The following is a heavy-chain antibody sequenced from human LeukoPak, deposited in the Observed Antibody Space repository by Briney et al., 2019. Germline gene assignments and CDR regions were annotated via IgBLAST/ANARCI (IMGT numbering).Heavy chain of an antibody. CDR2: ISGGGGSA. CDR3: AKGGYCSSTSCYVGWFDP. D-gene: IGHD2-2*01. CDR1: GFTFSSYA. J-gene: IGHJ5*02. Sequence: GGSLRLSCAASGFTFSSYAMTWVRQAPGKGLEWVSVISGGGGSAYYADSVKGRFTISRDNSKNTLFLQMNSLRAEDTAVYYCAKGGYCSSTSCYVGWFDPWGQGTLVTVSS. V-gene: IGHV3-23*01.